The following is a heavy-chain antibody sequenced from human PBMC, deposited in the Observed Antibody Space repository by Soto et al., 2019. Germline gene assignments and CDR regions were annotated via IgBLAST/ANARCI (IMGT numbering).Heavy chain of an antibody. CDR2: IYWDDDK. D-gene: IGHD6-19*01. CDR3: AREGHEAVAGTVSSEFDY. V-gene: IGHV2-5*02. J-gene: IGHJ4*02. CDR1: GFSLSTSGVG. Sequence: QITLKESGPTLVKPTQTLTLTCTFSGFSLSTSGVGVGWIRQPPGKALEWLALIYWDDDKRYSPSLKSRLTITKDTSNNQVVLTMTNMDPVDTATYYCAREGHEAVAGTVSSEFDYWGQGTLVTVSS.